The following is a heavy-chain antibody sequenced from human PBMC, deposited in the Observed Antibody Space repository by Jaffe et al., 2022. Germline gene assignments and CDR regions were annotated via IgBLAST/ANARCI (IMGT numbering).Heavy chain of an antibody. CDR3: ARDRDTVTANCFDS. D-gene: IGHD2-21*02. Sequence: EVRLVESGGGLVQPGGSLRLSCVASGFTFRPYEMNWVRQAPGRGLEWIAYIAGSSRTILYADSVKGRFIVSRDTATNSLFLQMHSLTVEDTAVYYCARDRDTVTANCFDSWGQGTPVIVSS. J-gene: IGHJ4*02. V-gene: IGHV3-48*03. CDR2: IAGSSRTI. CDR1: GFTFRPYE.